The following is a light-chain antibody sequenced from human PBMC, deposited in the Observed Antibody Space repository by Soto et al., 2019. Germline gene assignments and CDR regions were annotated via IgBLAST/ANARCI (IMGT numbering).Light chain of an antibody. CDR1: SSNIGNNG. CDR2: YDD. CDR3: SSYTSKTTHV. V-gene: IGLV1-36*01. Sequence: QSVLTQTPSVSAAPRQRVTISCSGSSSNIGNNGVSWYQQLPGKAPKLLIYYDDLLPSGVSDRFSGSKSGTSASLAIGGLQSEDEADYYCSSYTSKTTHVFGTGTKVTVL. J-gene: IGLJ1*01.